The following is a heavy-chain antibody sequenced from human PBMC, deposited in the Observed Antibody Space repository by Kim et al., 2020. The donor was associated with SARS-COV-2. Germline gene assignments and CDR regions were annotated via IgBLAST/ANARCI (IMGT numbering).Heavy chain of an antibody. J-gene: IGHJ4*02. D-gene: IGHD6-19*01. Sequence: GGSLRLSCAASGFTFSSYGMHWVRQAPGKGLEWVAVISYDGSNKYYADSVKGRFTISRDKSNNTLYLQMNSLILRAEDTAVYYCAKDRGRAIAVTANSREFDYWGQGTLVTVSS. CDR1: GFTFSSYG. CDR3: AKDRGRAIAVTANSREFDY. V-gene: IGHV3-30*18. CDR2: ISYDGSNK.